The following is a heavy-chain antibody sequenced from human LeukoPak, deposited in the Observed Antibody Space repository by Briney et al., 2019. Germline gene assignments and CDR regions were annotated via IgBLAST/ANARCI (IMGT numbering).Heavy chain of an antibody. V-gene: IGHV3-7*03. Sequence: GGSLRLSCAASGFTFSTTWMTWVRQAPGKGPEWVANINQDGSEKKYVDSVKGRFTISRDNAKNSLYLQMSSLRAEDTAVYYCAKDERNWNYNLASQTYDWGQGTLVTVSS. CDR2: INQDGSEK. D-gene: IGHD1-7*01. CDR3: AKDERNWNYNLASQTYD. CDR1: GFTFSTTW. J-gene: IGHJ4*02.